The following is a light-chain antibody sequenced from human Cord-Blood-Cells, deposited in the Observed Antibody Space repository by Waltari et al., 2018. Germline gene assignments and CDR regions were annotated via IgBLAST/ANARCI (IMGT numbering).Light chain of an antibody. CDR1: SSDVGGYNY. CDR3: SSYTSSSVV. V-gene: IGLV2-14*01. Sequence: QSALPQPASVSGSPGQSTTLSCTGTSSDVGGYNYVSWYQQHPGKAPKLMISDVSNRASGVANRFSGSKSGNTASLTISVLQAEDEADYYCSSYTSSSVVFGGGTKLTVL. J-gene: IGLJ2*01. CDR2: DVS.